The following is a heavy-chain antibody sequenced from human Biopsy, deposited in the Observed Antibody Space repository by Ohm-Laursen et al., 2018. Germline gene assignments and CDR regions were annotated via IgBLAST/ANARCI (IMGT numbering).Heavy chain of an antibody. J-gene: IGHJ4*02. D-gene: IGHD3-22*01. V-gene: IGHV3-9*01. CDR3: VKATASYDSRGYYYDY. Sequence: SLRLSCSAFGFRFDDYAMQWVRQAPGKGLEWVSGISWSSAHIDYADSVKGRFTISRDNAKKSLYLQMNSLRAKDTALYYCVKATASYDSRGYYYDYWGQGTLVTVSS. CDR2: ISWSSAHI. CDR1: GFRFDDYA.